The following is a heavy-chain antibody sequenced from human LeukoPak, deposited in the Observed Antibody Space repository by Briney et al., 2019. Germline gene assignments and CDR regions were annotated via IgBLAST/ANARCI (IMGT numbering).Heavy chain of an antibody. Sequence: GGSLRLSCAASGFTFSSYSMNWVRQAPGKGLKWVSSISSSSSYIYYADSVKGRFTISRDNAKNSLYLQMNSLRAEDTAVYYCARAHYDILTAPDYWGQGTLVTVSS. CDR3: ARAHYDILTAPDY. D-gene: IGHD3-9*01. CDR2: ISSSSSYI. V-gene: IGHV3-21*01. J-gene: IGHJ4*02. CDR1: GFTFSSYS.